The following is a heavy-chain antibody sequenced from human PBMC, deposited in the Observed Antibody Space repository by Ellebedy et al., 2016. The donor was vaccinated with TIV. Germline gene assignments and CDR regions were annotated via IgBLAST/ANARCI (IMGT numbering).Heavy chain of an antibody. V-gene: IGHV3-23*01. CDR1: ESTFSSYG. D-gene: IGHD1-14*01. CDR3: ARDRITGVGMWYFDL. CDR2: ISTTDGT. Sequence: PGGSLRLSCEASESTFSSYGMSWVRQAPGKGLEWVSSISTTDGTHYADSAKGRFTISRDNSKNTLYLQMNSLRVEDTAIYHCARDRITGVGMWYFDLWGRGTLVTVSS. J-gene: IGHJ2*01.